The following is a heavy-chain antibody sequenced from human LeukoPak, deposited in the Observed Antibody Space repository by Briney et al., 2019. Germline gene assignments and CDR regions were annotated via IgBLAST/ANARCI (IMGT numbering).Heavy chain of an antibody. CDR1: GGSISNYY. CDR3: ARHSPLAGAPFDY. CDR2: IHYTGNT. J-gene: IGHJ4*02. Sequence: PSETLSLTCSVSGGSISNYYWTWIRQPPGKGLEWIAYIHYTGNTNSNPSLKSRVTISVDTSKNQFSLNLTSVTAADTAVYYCARHSPLAGAPFDYWGQGTRVPASS. V-gene: IGHV4-59*08.